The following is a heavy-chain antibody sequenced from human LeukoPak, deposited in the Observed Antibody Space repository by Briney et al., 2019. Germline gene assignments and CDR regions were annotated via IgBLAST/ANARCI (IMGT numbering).Heavy chain of an antibody. Sequence: GGSLRLSCEATGFTFSFYWMSWVRQAPGKGLEWVANIKEDGGEKNYVDSVKGRFTISRDNAKNSLYLQMTSLRAEDTALYYCARDTHLSYAAGFDCWGQGTLVTVSS. D-gene: IGHD3-10*01. CDR1: GFTFSFYW. J-gene: IGHJ4*02. CDR3: ARDTHLSYAAGFDC. V-gene: IGHV3-7*01. CDR2: IKEDGGEK.